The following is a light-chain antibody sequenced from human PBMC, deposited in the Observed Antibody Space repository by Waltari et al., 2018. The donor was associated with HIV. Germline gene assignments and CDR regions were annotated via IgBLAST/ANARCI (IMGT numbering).Light chain of an antibody. CDR3: TSYTTGDTLL. Sequence: QSVLTQPASVSGSPGQSVTISCTRPSNAFRFDNYVSWYQQHPGKAPTLIIYEVNSRPSGVSDRFSGSKSGNTASLTISGLQNEDEANYFCTSYTTGDTLLFGGGTKLTVL. CDR2: EVN. J-gene: IGLJ3*02. V-gene: IGLV2-14*03. CDR1: SNAFRFDNY.